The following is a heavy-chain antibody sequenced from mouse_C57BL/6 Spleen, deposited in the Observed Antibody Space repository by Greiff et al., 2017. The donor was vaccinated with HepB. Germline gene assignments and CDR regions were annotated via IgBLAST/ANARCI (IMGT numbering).Heavy chain of an antibody. J-gene: IGHJ2*01. V-gene: IGHV1-69*01. CDR2: IDPSDSYT. CDR3: ARLGLYDGYYVEDY. Sequence: QVQLQQPGAELVMPGASVKLSCKASGYTFTSYWMHWVKQRPGQGLEWIGEIDPSDSYTNYNQKFKGKSTLTVDKSSSTAHMRLSSLTSEDSAVYYCARLGLYDGYYVEDYWGQGTTLTVSS. CDR1: GYTFTSYW. D-gene: IGHD2-3*01.